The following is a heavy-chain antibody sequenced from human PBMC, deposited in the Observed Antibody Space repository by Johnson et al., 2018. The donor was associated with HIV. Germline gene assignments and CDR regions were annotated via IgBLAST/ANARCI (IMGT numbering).Heavy chain of an antibody. V-gene: IGHV3-20*04. D-gene: IGHD3-22*01. CDR3: AKSLNIVVVISAFDI. J-gene: IGHJ3*02. Sequence: VQLVESGGGVVRPGGSLRLSCAASGFTLHDYDMSWVRQAPGKGLEWVSGFYRNGGSTGYAASVKGRFTISRDNAKNSLYLQMNSLRTEDTALYYCAKSLNIVVVISAFDIWGQGTMVTVSS. CDR2: FYRNGGST. CDR1: GFTLHDYD.